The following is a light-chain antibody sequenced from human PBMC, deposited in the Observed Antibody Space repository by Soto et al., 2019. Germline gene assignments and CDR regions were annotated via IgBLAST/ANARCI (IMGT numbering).Light chain of an antibody. CDR2: DAS. Sequence: EFVLTHSPGTLCLSPLERDSLXPTASQTVRNNYLAWYQQKPGQAPRLLIYDASSRATGIPDRFSGGGSGTDFTLTISRLEPEDFAVYYCQQFSSYPLTFGGGTKVDIK. V-gene: IGKV3-20*01. CDR1: QTVRNNY. J-gene: IGKJ4*01. CDR3: QQFSSYPLT.